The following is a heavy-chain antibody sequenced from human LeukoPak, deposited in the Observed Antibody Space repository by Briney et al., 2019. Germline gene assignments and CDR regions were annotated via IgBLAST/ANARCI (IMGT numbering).Heavy chain of an antibody. CDR3: AKDAHSGSYFDY. Sequence: GGSLRLSCAASGFTFSSKAMCWVRQAPGKGLEWLSLISGTGGTTYYAASVKGPLTTSRDNSKNTLYLQMNSLRVEDTAVYYCAKDAHSGSYFDYWGQGILVTVSS. V-gene: IGHV3-23*01. CDR2: ISGTGGTT. D-gene: IGHD1-26*01. J-gene: IGHJ4*01. CDR1: GFTFSSKA.